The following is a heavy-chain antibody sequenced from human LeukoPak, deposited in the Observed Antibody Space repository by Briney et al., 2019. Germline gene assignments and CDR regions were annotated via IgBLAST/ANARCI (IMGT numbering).Heavy chain of an antibody. CDR2: INHSGST. J-gene: IGHJ4*02. Sequence: SETLSLTYAVYGGSFSGYYWSWIRQPPGKGLEWIGEINHSGSTNYNPSLKSRVTISVDTSKNQFSLKLSSVTAADTAVYYCARGTTAVAGPIAFDYWGQGTLVTVSS. V-gene: IGHV4-34*01. D-gene: IGHD6-19*01. CDR1: GGSFSGYY. CDR3: ARGTTAVAGPIAFDY.